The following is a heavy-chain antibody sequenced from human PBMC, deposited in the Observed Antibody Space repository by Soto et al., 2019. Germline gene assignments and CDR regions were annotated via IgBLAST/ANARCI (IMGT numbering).Heavy chain of an antibody. CDR3: VISSRRMRPDSRDALAI. D-gene: IGHD3-22*01. J-gene: IGHJ3*02. CDR2: IYTSGST. V-gene: IGHV4-4*07. Sequence: GKGLDFIARIYTSGSTNYNPSLNSRVTMSVDTSKNQFSLKLRSVTAADTALYYCVISSRRMRPDSRDALAI.